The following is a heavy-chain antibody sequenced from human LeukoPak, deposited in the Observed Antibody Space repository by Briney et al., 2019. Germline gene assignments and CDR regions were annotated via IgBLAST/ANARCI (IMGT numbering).Heavy chain of an antibody. J-gene: IGHJ4*02. CDR3: AKAILSYGYLDY. CDR1: GFTFNNYW. D-gene: IGHD5-18*01. Sequence: PGGSLRLSCAASGFTFNNYWIHWVRQVPGKDLVWVSRIDGDASRTNYADSVKGRFTISRDNVKNMVYLQMSSLTVEDTAVYYCAKAILSYGYLDYWGQGTLVTVSS. CDR2: IDGDASRT. V-gene: IGHV3-74*01.